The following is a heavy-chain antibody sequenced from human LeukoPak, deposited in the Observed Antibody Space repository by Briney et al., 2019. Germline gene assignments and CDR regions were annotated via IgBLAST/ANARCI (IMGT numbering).Heavy chain of an antibody. J-gene: IGHJ1*01. CDR3: ARDYSSSWTPKYFQH. CDR1: GFTFSSYV. Sequence: LAGGSLRLSCAASGFTFSSYVMNWVRQAPGKGLEWVAVISYAGTNKYYADSVKGRFTISRDNAKNSLYLQMNSLRAEDTAVYYCARDYSSSWTPKYFQHWGQGTLVTVSS. D-gene: IGHD6-13*01. CDR2: ISYAGTNK. V-gene: IGHV3-30*04.